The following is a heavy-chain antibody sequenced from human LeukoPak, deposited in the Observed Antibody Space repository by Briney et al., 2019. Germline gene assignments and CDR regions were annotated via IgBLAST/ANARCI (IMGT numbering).Heavy chain of an antibody. V-gene: IGHV3-23*01. J-gene: IGHJ4*02. CDR3: ARGAFVVVIAMGPYFDY. CDR2: ISGDGNT. CDR1: GFTFSNYA. Sequence: PGGSLRLSCAASGFTFSNYAMSWVRQAPGKGLEWVSAISGDGNTYYADSVKGRFTISRDNAKNSLYLQMNSLRAKDTAVYYCARGAFVVVIAMGPYFDYWGQGTLVTVSS. D-gene: IGHD2-21*01.